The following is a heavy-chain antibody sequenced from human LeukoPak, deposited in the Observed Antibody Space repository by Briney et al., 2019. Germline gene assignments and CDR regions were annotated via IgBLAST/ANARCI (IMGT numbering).Heavy chain of an antibody. CDR3: VREGRVSGYDFDY. CDR1: RFSFSSYW. Sequence: GGSLSLSCEASRFSFSSYWMLWVRQAPGKGLVWVSRINSDGSSTTYADSVKGRLTNSRDNAKNTLYLQMNSLRAEDTAVYYCVREGRVSGYDFDYWGQGTLVTVSS. D-gene: IGHD5-12*01. CDR2: INSDGSST. V-gene: IGHV3-74*01. J-gene: IGHJ4*02.